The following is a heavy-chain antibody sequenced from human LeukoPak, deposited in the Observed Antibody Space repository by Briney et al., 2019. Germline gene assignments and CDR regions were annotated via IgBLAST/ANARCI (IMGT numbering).Heavy chain of an antibody. D-gene: IGHD6-19*01. CDR2: IYPGDSDT. V-gene: IGHV5-51*01. CDR1: GYSFTSYW. Sequence: PGESLKISCKGSGYSFTSYWIGWVSQMPGKGLEWMGIIYPGDSDTRYSPSFQGQVTISADKSISTAYLQWSSLKASDTAMYYCARPLLYSSGWYYFDYWGQGTLVTVSS. J-gene: IGHJ4*02. CDR3: ARPLLYSSGWYYFDY.